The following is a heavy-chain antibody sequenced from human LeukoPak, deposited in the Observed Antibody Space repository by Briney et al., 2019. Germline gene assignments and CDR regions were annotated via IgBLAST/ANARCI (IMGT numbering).Heavy chain of an antibody. D-gene: IGHD1-20*01. J-gene: IGHJ3*02. V-gene: IGHV4-31*03. CDR3: ARGFYNWNDAEGFDI. CDR2: IYYSGST. CDR1: GGSISSGGYY. Sequence: SQTLSLTCTVSGGSISSGGYYWSWIRQHPGKGLEWIGYIYYSGSTYYNPSLKSRVTISVDTSKNQFSLKLSSVTAADTAVYYCARGFYNWNDAEGFDIWGQGSMVTVSS.